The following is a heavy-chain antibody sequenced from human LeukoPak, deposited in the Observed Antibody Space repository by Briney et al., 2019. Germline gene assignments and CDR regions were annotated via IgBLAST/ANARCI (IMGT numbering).Heavy chain of an antibody. CDR3: AKSYYYDKLAYY. CDR2: ISYDGSNK. CDR1: GFTFSSYA. D-gene: IGHD3-22*01. V-gene: IGHV3-30*18. Sequence: PGGSLRLSCAASGFTFSSYAMNWVRQAPGKGLEWVAVISYDGSNKYYADSVKGRFTISRDNSKNTLYLQMNSLRAEDTAVYYCAKSYYYDKLAYYWGQGTLVTVSS. J-gene: IGHJ4*02.